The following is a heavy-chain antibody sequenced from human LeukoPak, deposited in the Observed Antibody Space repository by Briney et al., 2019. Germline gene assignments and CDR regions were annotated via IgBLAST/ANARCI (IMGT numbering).Heavy chain of an antibody. J-gene: IGHJ4*02. CDR1: GGSITSNTYF. Sequence: SETLSLTCIVSGGSITSNTYFWDWIRQTPGKGLEWIGSIYYSGSTYYNPSLKSRVTISLDTSKNQFSLKLSSVTAADTAMYYCARVKRKYQLLKPLHETPSHYFDYWGQGTLVTVSS. V-gene: IGHV4-39*07. CDR2: IYYSGST. CDR3: ARVKRKYQLLKPLHETPSHYFDY. D-gene: IGHD2-2*01.